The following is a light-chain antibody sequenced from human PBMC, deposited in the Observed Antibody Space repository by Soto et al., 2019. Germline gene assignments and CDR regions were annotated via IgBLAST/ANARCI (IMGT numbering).Light chain of an antibody. CDR1: QTISHY. CDR2: GAS. CDR3: QHYTIYSGT. Sequence: DTQMTQSPSTLSASVRDRVTITCRASQTISHYLAWYQQKPGKAPKLLIYGASSLARGVPSRFTGSGSGTEFTLTIISLQPDDFATYFSQHYTIYSGTFVQGTKV. V-gene: IGKV1-5*01. J-gene: IGKJ1*01.